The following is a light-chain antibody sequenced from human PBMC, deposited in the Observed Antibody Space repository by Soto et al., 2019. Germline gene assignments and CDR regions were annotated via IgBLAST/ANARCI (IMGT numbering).Light chain of an antibody. V-gene: IGLV2-8*01. CDR2: EVS. CDR1: SSDVGGYKY. Sequence: QSVLTQPPSASGSPGQSVTISCTGTSSDVGGYKYVSWYRQHPGKAPKLMIYEVSKRPAGVPDRLSGSKSGNTASLTVSGLQAEDEADYYCSAYAGSTDFVLFGGGTKLTVL. CDR3: SAYAGSTDFVL. J-gene: IGLJ2*01.